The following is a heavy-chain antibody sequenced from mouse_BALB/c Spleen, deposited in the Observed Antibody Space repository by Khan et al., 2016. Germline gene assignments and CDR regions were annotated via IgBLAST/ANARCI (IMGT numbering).Heavy chain of an antibody. CDR2: IDPANGNT. Sequence: VQLQQSGAELVKPGASVKLSCTASGFNIKDTYMHWVKQRPEQGLEWIGRIDPANGNTKYDPKFQDKATVTSEKSSNTAYLQLSSLTSEDTAVYYCARGGYGWFAYWGQGTLVTVSA. CDR1: GFNIKDTY. V-gene: IGHV14-3*02. D-gene: IGHD2-14*01. CDR3: ARGGYGWFAY. J-gene: IGHJ3*01.